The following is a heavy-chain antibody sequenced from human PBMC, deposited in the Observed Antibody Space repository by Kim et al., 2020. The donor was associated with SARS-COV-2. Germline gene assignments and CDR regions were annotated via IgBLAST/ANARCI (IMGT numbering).Heavy chain of an antibody. CDR3: ARGRGYYDIFTGSNLDY. CDR1: GGSFSGYY. D-gene: IGHD3-9*01. J-gene: IGHJ4*01. Sequence: SETLSLTCAVYGGSFSGYYWSWIRQPPGKGLEWIGEINHSGSTNYNPSLKSRVTISVDTSKNQFSLKLSSVTAADTAVYYCARGRGYYDIFTGSNLDYWG. CDR2: INHSGST. V-gene: IGHV4-34*01.